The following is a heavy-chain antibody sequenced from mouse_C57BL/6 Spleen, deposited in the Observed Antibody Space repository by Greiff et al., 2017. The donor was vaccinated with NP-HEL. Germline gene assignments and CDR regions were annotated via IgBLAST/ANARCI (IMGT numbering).Heavy chain of an antibody. CDR2: ISYDGSN. D-gene: IGHD1-1*01. V-gene: IGHV3-6*01. Sequence: VQLQQSGPGLVKPSQSLSLTCSVTGYSITSGYYWNWIRQFPGNKLEWMGYISYDGSNNYNPSLKNRISITRDTSKNQFFLKLTSVTTEDTATYYCARFGGSSYGGVDYWGQGTTLTVSS. CDR3: ARFGGSSYGGVDY. J-gene: IGHJ2*01. CDR1: GYSITSGYY.